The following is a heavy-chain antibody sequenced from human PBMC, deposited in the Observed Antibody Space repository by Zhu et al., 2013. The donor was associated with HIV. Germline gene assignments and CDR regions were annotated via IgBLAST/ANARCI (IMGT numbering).Heavy chain of an antibody. CDR1: GYTFSSYG. CDR2: ISAYNGYT. J-gene: IGHJ6*02. V-gene: IGHV1-18*04. CDR3: ARDRRYESWSGYPRPNYYGMDV. Sequence: QVQLVQSGAEVKKPGASVKVSCKASGYTFSSYGISWVRQAPGQGPEWMGWISAYNGYTEYPQNLQGRVSMTTDTSTNTAYMELRSLRSDDTAVYYCARDRRYESWSGYPRPNYYGMDVWGRRDRRSPSP. D-gene: IGHD3-3*01.